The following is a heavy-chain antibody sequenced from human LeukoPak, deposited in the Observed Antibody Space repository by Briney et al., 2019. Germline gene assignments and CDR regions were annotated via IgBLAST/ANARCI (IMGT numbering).Heavy chain of an antibody. V-gene: IGHV3-21*01. CDR2: ISSSSSYI. J-gene: IGHJ4*02. CDR3: ATENGIVVADNY. Sequence: GGSLRLSCAASGFTFSSYSMNWVRQAPGKGLEWVSSISSSSSYIYYADSVKGRFTISRDNAKNSLYLQMNSLRAEDTAVYYCATENGIVVADNYWGQGTLVTVSS. D-gene: IGHD3-22*01. CDR1: GFTFSSYS.